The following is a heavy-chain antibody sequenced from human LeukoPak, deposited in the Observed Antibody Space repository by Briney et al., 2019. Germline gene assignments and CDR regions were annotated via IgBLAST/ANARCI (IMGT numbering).Heavy chain of an antibody. Sequence: GGSLRLSCAASGFTFSSYSMNWVRQAPGKGLEWVSSISSSSSSYIYYADSVKGRFTISRDNAKNSLYLQMNSLRAEDTAVYYCARNRAAAGPYYFDYWGQGTLVTVSS. CDR3: ARNRAAAGPYYFDY. CDR2: ISSSSSSYI. CDR1: GFTFSSYS. D-gene: IGHD6-13*01. J-gene: IGHJ4*02. V-gene: IGHV3-21*01.